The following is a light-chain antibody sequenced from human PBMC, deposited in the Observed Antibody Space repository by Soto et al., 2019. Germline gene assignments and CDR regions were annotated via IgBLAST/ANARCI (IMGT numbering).Light chain of an antibody. CDR2: GAS. CDR1: QSVGSN. Sequence: EIVMTQSPATLSVSPGERATLSCRASQSVGSNLAWYQQKPGQAPRLLMYGASTRATGVPARFSGSGSGAELTHTISSLQSEDFAVYYCQQYNNRPPWTFGQGTKVEIE. V-gene: IGKV3D-15*01. CDR3: QQYNNRPPWT. J-gene: IGKJ1*01.